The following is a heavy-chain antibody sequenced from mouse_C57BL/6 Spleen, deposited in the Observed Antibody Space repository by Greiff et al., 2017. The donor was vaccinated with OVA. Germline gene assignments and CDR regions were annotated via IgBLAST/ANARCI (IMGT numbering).Heavy chain of an antibody. CDR3: ARRSNLDAMDY. CDR2: IYPRSGNT. J-gene: IGHJ4*01. Sequence: VKLQQSGAELARPGASVKLSCKASGYTFTSYGISWVKQRTGQGLEWIGEIYPRSGNTYYNEKFKGKATLTADKSSSTAYMELRSLTSEDSAVYFCARRSNLDAMDYWGQGTSVTVSS. D-gene: IGHD2-5*01. CDR1: GYTFTSYG. V-gene: IGHV1-81*01.